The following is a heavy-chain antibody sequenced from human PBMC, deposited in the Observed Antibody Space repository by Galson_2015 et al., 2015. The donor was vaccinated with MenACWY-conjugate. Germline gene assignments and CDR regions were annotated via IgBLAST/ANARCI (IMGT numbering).Heavy chain of an antibody. V-gene: IGHV3-23*01. J-gene: IGHJ3*02. CDR2: ISGSGGTT. CDR1: GFTFSSYA. CDR3: VKDYYGSGSLRPPDAFDI. D-gene: IGHD3-10*01. Sequence: SLRLSCAASGFTFSSYAMSWVRQAPGKGLEWVSAISGSGGTTYYADSVKDRFTISRDNSKNTLYLQMNSLRAEDTAVYYCVKDYYGSGSLRPPDAFDIWGQGTMVTVSS.